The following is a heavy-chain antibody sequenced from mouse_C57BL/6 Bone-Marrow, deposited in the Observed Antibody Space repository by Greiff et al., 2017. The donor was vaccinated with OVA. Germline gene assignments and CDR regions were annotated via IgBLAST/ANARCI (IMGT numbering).Heavy chain of an antibody. CDR1: GYTFTSYW. D-gene: IGHD2-3*01. CDR2: IDPSDSYT. V-gene: IGHV1-59*01. CDR3: ARYGYYLYWYFDV. Sequence: QVQLQQPGAELVRPGTSVKLSCKASGYTFTSYWMHWVKQRPGQGLEWIGVIDPSDSYTNYNQKFKGKATLTADKSSSTAYMQLSSLTSEDSAVYFCARYGYYLYWYFDVWGTGTTVTVSS. J-gene: IGHJ1*03.